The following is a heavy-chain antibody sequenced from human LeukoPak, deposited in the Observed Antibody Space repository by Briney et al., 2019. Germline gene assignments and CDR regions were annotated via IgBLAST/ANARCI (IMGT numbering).Heavy chain of an antibody. Sequence: GGSLRLSCAASGFTFSTFAMIWVRQPPGKGLEWVSSIFPSGGEIHYADSVRGRFTISRDNSKNTLYLQMNSLRAEDTAVYYCAKDPYSSSYRLYQHWGQGTLVTVSS. CDR2: IFPSGGEI. V-gene: IGHV3-23*01. CDR3: AKDPYSSSYRLYQH. CDR1: GFTFSTFA. J-gene: IGHJ1*01. D-gene: IGHD6-6*01.